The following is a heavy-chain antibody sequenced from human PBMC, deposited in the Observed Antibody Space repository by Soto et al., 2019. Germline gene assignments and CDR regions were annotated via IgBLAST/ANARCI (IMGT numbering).Heavy chain of an antibody. CDR1: GGSISGSTYY. D-gene: IGHD2-2*01. Sequence: SEALSLTCTVSGGSISGSTYYWGWIRQSPGKGLEWIGSIYYSGSTYYNPSLKNRVTISGDTSKNQFSLKLSSVTAADTAVYYCARHVRNTRTYDGMDVWGQGTPGPVSS. V-gene: IGHV4-39*01. CDR2: IYYSGST. CDR3: ARHVRNTRTYDGMDV. J-gene: IGHJ6*02.